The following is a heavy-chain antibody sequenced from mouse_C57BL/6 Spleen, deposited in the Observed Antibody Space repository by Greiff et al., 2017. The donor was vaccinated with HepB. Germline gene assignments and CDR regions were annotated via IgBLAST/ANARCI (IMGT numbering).Heavy chain of an antibody. CDR3: ARDYYGSSYGWFAY. CDR2: IYPRDGST. D-gene: IGHD1-1*01. CDR1: GYTFTDHT. J-gene: IGHJ3*01. V-gene: IGHV1-78*01. Sequence: VKLMESDAELVKPGASVKISCKVSGYTFTDHTIHWMKQRPEQGLEWIGYIYPRDGSTKYNEKFKGKATLTADKSSSTAYMQLNSLTSEDSAVYFCARDYYGSSYGWFAYWGQGTLVTVSA.